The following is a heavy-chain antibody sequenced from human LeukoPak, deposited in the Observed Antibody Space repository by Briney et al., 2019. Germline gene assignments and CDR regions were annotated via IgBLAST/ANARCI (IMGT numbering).Heavy chain of an antibody. D-gene: IGHD3-22*01. CDR3: AKAFEYYDSSGYSGFGAFDI. J-gene: IGHJ3*02. V-gene: IGHV3-23*01. CDR1: GFTFSSYA. CDR2: ISGSGGST. Sequence: PGGSLRLSCAASGFTFSSYAMSWVRQAPGKGLEWVSAISGSGGSTYYAGSVKGRFTISRDNSKNTLYLQMNSLRAEDTAVYYCAKAFEYYDSSGYSGFGAFDIWGQGTMVTVSS.